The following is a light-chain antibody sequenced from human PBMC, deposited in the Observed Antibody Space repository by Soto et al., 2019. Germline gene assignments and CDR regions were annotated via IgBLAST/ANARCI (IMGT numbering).Light chain of an antibody. V-gene: IGKV1-39*01. J-gene: IGKJ5*01. CDR1: QDTGTY. Sequence: IQITQSPSSLSASVGDGVTITCRASQDTGTYLNWYQQNPGKALQLLISAASCLQSGVPSRFSARGSGTDVTLTISTLQPEEFATYYCQQSFSTLLITFGQGTRLEVK. CDR3: QQSFSTLLIT. CDR2: AAS.